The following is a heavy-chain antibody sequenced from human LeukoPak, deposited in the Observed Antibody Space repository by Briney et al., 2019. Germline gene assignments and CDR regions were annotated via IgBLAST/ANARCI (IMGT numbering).Heavy chain of an antibody. CDR1: GGTFISYA. CDR3: ARILTDGMDV. V-gene: IGHV1-69*04. CDR2: IIPILGIA. D-gene: IGHD3-9*01. J-gene: IGHJ6*02. Sequence: ASVKVSCKASGGTFISYAISWVRQAPGQGLEWMGRIIPILGIANYAQKFQGRVTITAGKSTSTAYMELSSLRSEDTAVYYCARILTDGMDVWGQGTTVTVSS.